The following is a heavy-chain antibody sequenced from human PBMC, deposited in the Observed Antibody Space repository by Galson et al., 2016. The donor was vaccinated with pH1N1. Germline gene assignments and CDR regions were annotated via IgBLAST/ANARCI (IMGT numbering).Heavy chain of an antibody. CDR1: GHKFTSSW. V-gene: IGHV5-51*03. J-gene: IGHJ3*02. Sequence: QSGAEVKKPGESLKISCKGSGHKFTSSWIGWVRQMPGKGLEWMGIIYLGGSLIRYRPSFQGQVTISADKSVNIVYLEWGSLKASDTAMYYCARRNDYGDYRGDAFDIWGQETMVTFSS. D-gene: IGHD4-17*01. CDR2: IYLGGSLI. CDR3: ARRNDYGDYRGDAFDI.